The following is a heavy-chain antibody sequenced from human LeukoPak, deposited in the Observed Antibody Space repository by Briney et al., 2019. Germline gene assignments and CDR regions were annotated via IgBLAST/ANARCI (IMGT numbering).Heavy chain of an antibody. Sequence: GGSLRLSCAASGFTFSSYAMHWVRQAPGKGLEWVAVISYDGSNKYYADSVKGRFTISRDNSKNTLYLQMSSLRAEDTAVYYCVKGGSGSYYDYWGQGTLVTVSS. J-gene: IGHJ4*02. CDR3: VKGGSGSYYDY. CDR1: GFTFSSYA. D-gene: IGHD3-10*01. V-gene: IGHV3-30*14. CDR2: ISYDGSNK.